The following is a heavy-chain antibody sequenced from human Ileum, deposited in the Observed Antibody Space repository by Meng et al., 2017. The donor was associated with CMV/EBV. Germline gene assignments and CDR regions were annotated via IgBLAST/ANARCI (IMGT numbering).Heavy chain of an antibody. CDR3: TRSMASGSHSDYGMDV. CDR2: IRSKSNSYAT. V-gene: IGHV3-73*01. CDR1: GFTFSGSA. J-gene: IGHJ6*02. D-gene: IGHD1-26*01. Sequence: GGSLRLSCAASGFTFSGSAIHWVRQASGKGLEWVGRIRSKSNSYATTYTASVKDRFTISRDDSKNMAYLQMNSLKIEDTAVYYCTRSMASGSHSDYGMDVWGQGTTVTVSS.